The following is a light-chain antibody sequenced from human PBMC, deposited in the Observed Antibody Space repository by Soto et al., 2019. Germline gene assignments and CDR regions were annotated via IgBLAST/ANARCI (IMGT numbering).Light chain of an antibody. CDR1: QDINNY. J-gene: IGKJ5*01. CDR2: DAS. Sequence: DIQMTQTPSSLSASVGDRVTITCQASQDINNYVNWYQQKPGKAPKLLIFDASTLKTGVPSRFSGSGSGTDFSFTISSLQPEDIATYYCQQGSTTPITFGLGTLLEIK. CDR3: QQGSTTPIT. V-gene: IGKV1-33*01.